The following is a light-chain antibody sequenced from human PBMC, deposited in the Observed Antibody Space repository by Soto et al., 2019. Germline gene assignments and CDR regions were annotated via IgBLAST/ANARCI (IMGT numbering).Light chain of an antibody. CDR2: GAS. V-gene: IGKV3-20*01. J-gene: IGKJ4*01. Sequence: EIVLTQSPGTLSLSPGERATLSCRASQSVNNRYLAWYQQIPGQAPRLAIFGASSRATGIPDRFSGSGSGTDFTLTISRLEPEDFAVYYCQQHGRSPGVTFGVGTKVEIK. CDR1: QSVNNRY. CDR3: QQHGRSPGVT.